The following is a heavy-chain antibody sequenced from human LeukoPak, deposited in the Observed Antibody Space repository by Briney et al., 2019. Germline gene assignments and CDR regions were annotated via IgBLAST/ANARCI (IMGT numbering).Heavy chain of an antibody. J-gene: IGHJ4*02. D-gene: IGHD2/OR15-2a*01. CDR3: AGHHPRNTVDF. V-gene: IGHV4-34*01. CDR2: INHSGGT. CDR1: GGSFSGYY. Sequence: SETLSLTCAVYGGSFSGYYWSWIRQPPGKGLEWIGEINHSGGTNYNPSLKSRVTISLDTSKNQFSLKLSSVTAADTAVYYCAGHHPRNTVDFWGQGTLVTVS.